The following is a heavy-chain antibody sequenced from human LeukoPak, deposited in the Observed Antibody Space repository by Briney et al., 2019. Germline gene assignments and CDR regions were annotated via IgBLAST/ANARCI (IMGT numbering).Heavy chain of an antibody. CDR1: GFMFSSYE. CDR2: ISSSGRTI. V-gene: IGHV3-48*03. CDR3: ARGRTGSYYSDY. Sequence: GGSLRLSCAASGFMFSSYEMNWVRQAPGKGLEWVSYISSSGRTIYYADSVKGRFTISRDNAKNSLYLQVNSLRAKDTALYYCARGRTGSYYSDYWGQGTLVTVSS. D-gene: IGHD1-14*01. J-gene: IGHJ4*02.